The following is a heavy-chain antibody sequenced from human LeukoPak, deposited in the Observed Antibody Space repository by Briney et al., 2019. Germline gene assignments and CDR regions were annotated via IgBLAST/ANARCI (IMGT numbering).Heavy chain of an antibody. CDR2: IYHSGSA. J-gene: IGHJ4*02. CDR3: ARLDSSGQYYFDY. V-gene: IGHV4-38-2*02. Sequence: SETLSLTCTVSGYSISSGYYWGWIRQPPGKGLEWIGSIYHSGSAYYNPSLKSRVTISVDTSKNQFSLKLSSVTAADTAVYYCARLDSSGQYYFDYWGQGTRVTVSS. D-gene: IGHD6-19*01. CDR1: GYSISSGYY.